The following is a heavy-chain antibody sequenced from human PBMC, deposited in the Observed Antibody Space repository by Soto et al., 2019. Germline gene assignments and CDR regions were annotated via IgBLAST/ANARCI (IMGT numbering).Heavy chain of an antibody. CDR1: GDSVSSKSAA. CDR2: TYYRSKWYN. V-gene: IGHV6-1*01. Sequence: SQTLSLPCAISGDSVSSKSAAWNWIRRSPSRGLEWLGRTYYRSKWYNDYAVSVKSRITINPDTSKNQFSLQLNSVTPEDTAVSSCAWSDGLFDSWGHGTLVTVSS. CDR3: AWSDGLFDS. D-gene: IGHD1-26*01. J-gene: IGHJ4*01.